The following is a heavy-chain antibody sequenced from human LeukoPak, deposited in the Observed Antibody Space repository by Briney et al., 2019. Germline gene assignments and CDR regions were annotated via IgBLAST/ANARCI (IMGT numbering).Heavy chain of an antibody. D-gene: IGHD2/OR15-2a*01. CDR3: AREGFLAPGYFDY. Sequence: GGSLRLSCAASGFTFDDYGMSWVRQAPGKGLEWVSYISSSSSTIYYADSVKGRFTISRDNAKNSLYLQMNSLRAEDTAVYYCAREGFLAPGYFDYWGQGTLVTVSS. V-gene: IGHV3-48*01. CDR2: ISSSSSTI. CDR1: GFTFDDYG. J-gene: IGHJ4*02.